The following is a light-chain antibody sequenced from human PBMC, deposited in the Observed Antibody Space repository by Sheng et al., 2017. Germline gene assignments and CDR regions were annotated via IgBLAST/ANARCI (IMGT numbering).Light chain of an antibody. J-gene: IGKJ1*01. Sequence: EIVLTQSPGTLSLSPGERATLSCRASQRVNGNYLAWYQQKPGQSPRLLIYDASTRATGIPDRFSGSGSGTDFTLTISRLEPEDFAVYYCQQHGSSPWT. V-gene: IGKV3-20*01. CDR1: QRVNGNY. CDR3: QQHGSSPWT. CDR2: DAS.